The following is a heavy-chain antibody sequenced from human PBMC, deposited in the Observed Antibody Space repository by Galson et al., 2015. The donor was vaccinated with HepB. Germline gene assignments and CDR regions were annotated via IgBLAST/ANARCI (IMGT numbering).Heavy chain of an antibody. CDR3: ARPRHVGAYYYGMDV. Sequence: SVKVSCKASGYTFTSYAMNWVRQAPGQGLEWMGWINTNTGNPTYAQGFTGRFVFALDTSVSTAYLQISSLKAEDTAVYYCARPRHVGAYYYGMDVWGQGTTVTVSS. V-gene: IGHV7-4-1*02. D-gene: IGHD1-26*01. CDR1: GYTFTSYA. J-gene: IGHJ6*02. CDR2: INTNTGNP.